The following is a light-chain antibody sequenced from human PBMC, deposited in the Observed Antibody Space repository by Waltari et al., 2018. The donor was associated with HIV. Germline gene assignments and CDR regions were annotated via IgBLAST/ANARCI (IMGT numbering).Light chain of an antibody. Sequence: VGMTQSPHPLPVTSGQPASISCRSRESLIYSDGDTHLNWFQQKPGQSPKLLIYEVSNRDAGVPDRFSGSGSGTDFTLKISRVEAEDVGVYYCKQGKNWPYTFGQGTKLEIK. CDR1: ESLIYSDGDTH. J-gene: IGKJ2*01. CDR3: KQGKNWPYT. CDR2: EVS. V-gene: IGKV2-30*01.